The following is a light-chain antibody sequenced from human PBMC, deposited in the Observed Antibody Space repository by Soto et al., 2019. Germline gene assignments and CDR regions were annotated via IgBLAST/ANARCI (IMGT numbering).Light chain of an antibody. Sequence: QSALTQPPSASGTPGQRVTISCSGSISNIGSNIVDWYQQLPGTAPKLLIYTNNQRPSGVPDRFSGSRSGTSASLAISGLQSEDEADYYCAAWDDSLNGYVFGTGTKVTVL. CDR1: ISNIGSNI. CDR3: AAWDDSLNGYV. V-gene: IGLV1-44*01. CDR2: TNN. J-gene: IGLJ1*01.